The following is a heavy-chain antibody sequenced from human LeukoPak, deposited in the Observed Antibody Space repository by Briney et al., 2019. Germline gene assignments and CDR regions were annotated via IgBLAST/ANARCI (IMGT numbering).Heavy chain of an antibody. Sequence: PGGSLRLSCAASGFTFSSYAMSWVRQAPGKGLEWVSAINGSGGSTCYAGSVKGRFTISRDNSKNTLYMQMNSLRAEDTAVYYCAKDTMIVDWGQGTLVTVSS. J-gene: IGHJ4*02. CDR3: AKDTMIVD. D-gene: IGHD3-22*01. CDR1: GFTFSSYA. CDR2: INGSGGST. V-gene: IGHV3-23*01.